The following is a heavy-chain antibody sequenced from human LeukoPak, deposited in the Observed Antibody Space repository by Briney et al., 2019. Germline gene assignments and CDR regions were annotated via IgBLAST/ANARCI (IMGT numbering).Heavy chain of an antibody. D-gene: IGHD3-22*01. CDR3: ARGAPLYYYDSSGYYAY. V-gene: IGHV1-18*01. J-gene: IGHJ4*02. CDR1: GCTFTSYG. Sequence: ASVKISCKASGCTFTSYGICWVRQAPGHGLEWMGWISAHNCNTNSAQKFPGRVTMTRDTSSRTAYKELSRLRSDDTAVYYCARGAPLYYYDSSGYYAYWGQETLVSVSS. CDR2: ISAHNCNT.